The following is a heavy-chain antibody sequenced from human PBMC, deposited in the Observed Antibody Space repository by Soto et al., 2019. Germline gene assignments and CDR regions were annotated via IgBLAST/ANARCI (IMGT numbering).Heavy chain of an antibody. CDR1: GGSISNHY. CDR3: TRANWYSAY. CDR2: IYYNGNT. V-gene: IGHV4-59*11. J-gene: IGHJ4*02. D-gene: IGHD1-7*01. Sequence: QVQLQESGPGLVKPSETLSLTCSVSGGSISNHYWSWIRQPPGKGLEWIGYIYYNGNTNYNPSLKSRVTMSVDTSRNQISLKLTTVTAADTAVNYCTRANWYSAYWGQGTLGTVSS.